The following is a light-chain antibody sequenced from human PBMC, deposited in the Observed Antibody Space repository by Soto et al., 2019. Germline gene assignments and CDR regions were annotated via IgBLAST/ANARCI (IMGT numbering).Light chain of an antibody. CDR2: EVS. J-gene: IGLJ3*02. CDR1: SSDVGGYNS. V-gene: IGLV2-14*01. CDR3: SSFTRSNPWV. Sequence: QSALTQPASVSGSPGQSITISFTGTSSDVGGYNSVCWHQQHPGKAPKLMIYEVSNRPSGVSDRFSASKSGNTASLTISGLLADDEADYYCSSFTRSNPWVFGGGTKLTVL.